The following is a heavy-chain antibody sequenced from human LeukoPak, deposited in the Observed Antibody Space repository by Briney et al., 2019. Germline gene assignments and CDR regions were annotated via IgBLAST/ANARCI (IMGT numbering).Heavy chain of an antibody. CDR3: AITLNYYDSSGYPLFDY. V-gene: IGHV3-11*01. J-gene: IGHJ4*02. CDR1: GFTFSDYY. Sequence: GGSLRLSCAASGFTFSDYYMSWIRQAPGKGLEWVSYISSSGSTIYYADSVKGRFTISRDNAKNSLYLQMNSLRAEDTAVYYCAITLNYYDSSGYPLFDYWGQGPLGTVSS. CDR2: ISSSGSTI. D-gene: IGHD3-22*01.